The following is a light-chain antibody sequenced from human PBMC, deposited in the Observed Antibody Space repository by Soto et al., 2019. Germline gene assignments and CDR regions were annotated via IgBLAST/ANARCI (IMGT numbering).Light chain of an antibody. J-gene: IGKJ4*01. CDR1: QSVSSSY. CDR2: GAS. CDR3: QQYGTSPLT. V-gene: IGKV3-20*01. Sequence: EIVLTQSPGTLSLSPGERATLSCRASQSVSSSYLAWYQQKPGQAPRLLIYGASSRATGIPDRFSGSGSGTDFILTISRLEPEDFAVYYCQQYGTSPLTFGGGIKVEIK.